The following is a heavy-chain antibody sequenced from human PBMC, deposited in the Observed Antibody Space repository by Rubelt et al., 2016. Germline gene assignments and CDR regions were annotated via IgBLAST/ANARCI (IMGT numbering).Heavy chain of an antibody. Sequence: QVQLEQWGAGLLKASETLSLTCALSDGSFSGYSWSWIRQSPGKGLEWIGDINLSGGTNFNPSLRSRVNMSLDTSKSHFSLRLISVSAADTGIYYCARASTPFDFWGQGTLVAVSS. CDR1: DGSFSGYS. V-gene: IGHV4-34*01. CDR2: INLSGGT. CDR3: ARASTPFDF. J-gene: IGHJ4*02.